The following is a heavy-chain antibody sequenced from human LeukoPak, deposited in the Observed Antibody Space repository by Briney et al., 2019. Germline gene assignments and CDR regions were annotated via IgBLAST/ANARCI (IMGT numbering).Heavy chain of an antibody. V-gene: IGHV3-23*01. CDR3: AKEYTGTFSPFPSYFDN. J-gene: IGHJ4*02. D-gene: IGHD1-26*01. Sequence: GGTLRLSCAASGFTFSNYGLSSVRQAPGKGLEWVSGITGSGGRTYYADSVKGRFTISRDNSKNTLYLQMNSLRAEDTAIYYCAKEYTGTFSPFPSYFDNWGQGTLVTVSP. CDR1: GFTFSNYG. CDR2: ITGSGGRT.